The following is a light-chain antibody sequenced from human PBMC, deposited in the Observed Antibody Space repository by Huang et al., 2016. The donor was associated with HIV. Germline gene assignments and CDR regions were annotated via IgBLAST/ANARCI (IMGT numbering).Light chain of an antibody. Sequence: EIVMTQSPATLSVSPGERATLSCRASQSVSSNLAWYQQKPGQAPRLLIYAASTMATGIPARFSGSGSGTEFTLTISILQSEDFAVYYCQQYNNWPRTFGQGTKVEIK. V-gene: IGKV3-15*01. J-gene: IGKJ1*01. CDR1: QSVSSN. CDR2: AAS. CDR3: QQYNNWPRT.